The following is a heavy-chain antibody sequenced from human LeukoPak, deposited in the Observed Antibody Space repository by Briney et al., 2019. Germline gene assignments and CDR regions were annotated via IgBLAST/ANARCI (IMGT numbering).Heavy chain of an antibody. CDR1: GFTFSSYE. Sequence: GRSLRLSCAASGFTFSSYEMNWVRQAPGKGLEWVSYISSSGSTIYYADSVKGRFTISRDNAKNSLYLQMNSLRAEDTAVYYCARECSSSCHSGGYAFDIWGQGTMVTVSS. CDR3: ARECSSSCHSGGYAFDI. D-gene: IGHD6-13*01. CDR2: ISSSGSTI. V-gene: IGHV3-48*03. J-gene: IGHJ3*02.